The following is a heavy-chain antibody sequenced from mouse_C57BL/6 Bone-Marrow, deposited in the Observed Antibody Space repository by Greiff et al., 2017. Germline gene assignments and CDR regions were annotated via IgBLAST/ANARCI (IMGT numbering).Heavy chain of an antibody. J-gene: IGHJ4*01. D-gene: IGHD2-3*01. Sequence: EVQLVESGGGLVKPGGSLKLSCAASGFTFSSYAMSWVRQTPEKRLEWVATISDGGSYTYYPDNVKGRFTISRDNAKNNRYLQMSQLKSEDTAMYYCARLPDGYYEEYYYAMDYWGQGTSVTVSS. V-gene: IGHV5-4*01. CDR2: ISDGGSYT. CDR1: GFTFSSYA. CDR3: ARLPDGYYEEYYYAMDY.